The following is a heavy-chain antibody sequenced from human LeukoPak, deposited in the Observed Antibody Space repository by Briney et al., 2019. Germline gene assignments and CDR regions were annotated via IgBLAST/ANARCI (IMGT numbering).Heavy chain of an antibody. CDR3: ARGGGALADY. V-gene: IGHV3-74*01. CDR1: GFTFSNYW. D-gene: IGHD1-26*01. CDR2: IETDGSSI. J-gene: IGHJ4*02. Sequence: PGGSLRLSCAASGFTFSNYWMHWVRQAPGKGLVWVSRIETDGSSISYADSVKGRFSISRDNANNTLYLQMNSLRAEDTAVYYCARGGGALADYWGQGTLVTASS.